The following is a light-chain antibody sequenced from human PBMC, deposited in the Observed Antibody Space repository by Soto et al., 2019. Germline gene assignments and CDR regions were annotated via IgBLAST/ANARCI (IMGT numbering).Light chain of an antibody. CDR2: LNSDGSH. J-gene: IGLJ3*02. CDR1: SGHSSYA. V-gene: IGLV4-69*01. CDR3: QTWGTGILV. Sequence: QLVLTQSPSASASLGASVKLTCTLSSGHSSYAIAWHQQQPEKGPRYLMKLNSDGSHSKGDGIPDRFSGSSSGAERYVTISSLQSEDEADYYCQTWGTGILVFGGGTKVTVL.